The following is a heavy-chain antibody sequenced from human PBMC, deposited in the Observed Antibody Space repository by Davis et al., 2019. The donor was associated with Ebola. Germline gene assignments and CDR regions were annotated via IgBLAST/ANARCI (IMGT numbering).Heavy chain of an antibody. CDR1: GGSISSYH. CDR3: ARAIVVVPTAMQDYYYYGMDV. Sequence: MPGGSLRLSCTVSGGSISSYHLSWIRQPPGKGVEWIGYIYYSGSTNYNPSLKSRVTISVDTSKNQFSLKLSSVTAADTAVYYCARAIVVVPTAMQDYYYYGMDVWGKGTTVTVSS. CDR2: IYYSGST. V-gene: IGHV4-59*12. J-gene: IGHJ6*04. D-gene: IGHD2-2*01.